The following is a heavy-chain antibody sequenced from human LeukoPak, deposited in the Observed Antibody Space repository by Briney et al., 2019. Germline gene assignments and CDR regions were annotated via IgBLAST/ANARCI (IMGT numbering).Heavy chain of an antibody. CDR1: GFTFNSYW. CDR2: IKQDGSEK. V-gene: IGHV3-7*01. D-gene: IGHD2-2*01. Sequence: GGSLRLSCAASGFTFNSYWMSWVRQAPGKGLEWVANIKQDGSEKYYVDSVKGRFTISRDNAKNSLYLQMNSLRAEDTAVYYCAAHCSSTSCYRWAPRSRGGYHEYFQHWGQGTLVTVSS. CDR3: AAHCSSTSCYRWAPRSRGGYHEYFQH. J-gene: IGHJ1*01.